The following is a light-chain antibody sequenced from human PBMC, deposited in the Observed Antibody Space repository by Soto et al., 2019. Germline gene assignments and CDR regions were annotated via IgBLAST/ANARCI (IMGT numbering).Light chain of an antibody. Sequence: ALTQSPGTLSSSPGERAPLSSRASQSVSSNYLACYQQKPGQAPRLLIYGASSTATGIPDRFSGSGSGTGSTLIISSLEPEDSAVYYCQQRHMGPITFGQGTRLEIK. V-gene: IGKV3-20*01. CDR1: QSVSSNY. J-gene: IGKJ5*01. CDR3: QQRHMGPIT. CDR2: GAS.